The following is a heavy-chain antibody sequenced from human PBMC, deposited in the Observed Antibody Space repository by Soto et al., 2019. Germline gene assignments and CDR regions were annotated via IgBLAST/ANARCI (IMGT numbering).Heavy chain of an antibody. D-gene: IGHD3-3*01. CDR3: AKDFFPPPDDYDFWSGKNGYDY. CDR2: ISGSGGST. Sequence: PGGSLRLSCASSGFTFSSYAMSWVRQAPGKGLEWVSAISGSGGSTYYADSVKGRFTISRDNSKNTLYLQMNSLRAEDTAVYYCAKDFFPPPDDYDFWSGKNGYDYWGQGTLVTVSS. V-gene: IGHV3-23*01. J-gene: IGHJ4*02. CDR1: GFTFSSYA.